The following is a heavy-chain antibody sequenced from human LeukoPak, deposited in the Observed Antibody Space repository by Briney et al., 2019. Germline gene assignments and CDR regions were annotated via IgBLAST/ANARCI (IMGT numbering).Heavy chain of an antibody. J-gene: IGHJ4*02. CDR3: ARVLVWSYFDY. CDR2: INHSGST. V-gene: IGHV4-34*01. D-gene: IGHD3-16*01. Sequence: GSLRLSCAASGFTFSSYWMSWIRQPPGKGLEWIGEINHSGSTNYNPSLKSRVTISVDTSKNQFSLKLSSVTAADTAVYYCARVLVWSYFDYWGQGTLVTVSS. CDR1: GFTFSSYW.